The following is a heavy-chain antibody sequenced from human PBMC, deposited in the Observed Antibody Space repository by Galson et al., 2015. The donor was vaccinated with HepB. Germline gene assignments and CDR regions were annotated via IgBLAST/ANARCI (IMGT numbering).Heavy chain of an antibody. V-gene: IGHV1-3*01. D-gene: IGHD6-19*01. CDR1: GYTFTTYT. J-gene: IGHJ4*02. CDR3: ARDQMSSTREQWLVTGFNY. Sequence: SVKVSCKASGYTFTTYTMHWVRQAPGQSLEWMGWINAGNGYRKYSQKFQGRVSITSDTSANTAYMELSSLRSEDTAVYYCARDQMSSTREQWLVTGFNYWGQGTLVTVSS. CDR2: INAGNGYR.